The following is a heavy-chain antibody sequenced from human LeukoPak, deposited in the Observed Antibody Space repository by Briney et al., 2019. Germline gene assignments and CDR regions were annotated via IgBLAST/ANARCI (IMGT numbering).Heavy chain of an antibody. D-gene: IGHD4-11*01. J-gene: IGHJ3*02. CDR3: ARGVLYSTDAFDI. V-gene: IGHV3-7*01. CDR2: IKQGGSET. CDR1: GFTFSSYE. Sequence: GGSLRLSCAASGFTFSSYEMNWVRQAPGKGLEWVANIKQGGSETYYVDSVKGRFAISRDIAKSSLYLQMNSLRAEDTAVYYCARGVLYSTDAFDIWGQGTMVTVSS.